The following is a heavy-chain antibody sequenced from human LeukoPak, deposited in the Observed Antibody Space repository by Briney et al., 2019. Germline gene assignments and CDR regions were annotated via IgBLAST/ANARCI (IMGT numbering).Heavy chain of an antibody. V-gene: IGHV4-59*08. CDR2: IYYSGST. J-gene: IGHJ5*02. D-gene: IGHD4-17*01. Sequence: GSLRLSCAASGFTFSSYWMSWIRQPPGKGLEWIGYIYYSGSTNYNPSLKSRVTISVDTSKNQFSLKLSSVTAADTAVYYCARYSYGDYVGWFDPWGQGTLVTVSS. CDR1: GFTFSSYW. CDR3: ARYSYGDYVGWFDP.